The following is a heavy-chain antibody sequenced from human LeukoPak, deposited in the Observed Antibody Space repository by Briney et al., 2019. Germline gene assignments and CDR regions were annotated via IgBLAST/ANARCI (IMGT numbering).Heavy chain of an antibody. D-gene: IGHD3-10*01. CDR3: AKDRYGSGYGWFDP. CDR1: GFTFSSYG. J-gene: IGHJ5*02. CDR2: IWYDGSNK. Sequence: GGSLRLSCAAPGFTFSSYGMHWVRQAPDKGLEWVAVIWYDGSNKYYADSVKGRFTISRDNSKNTLYLQMNSLRAEDTAVYYCAKDRYGSGYGWFDPWGQGTLVTVSS. V-gene: IGHV3-33*06.